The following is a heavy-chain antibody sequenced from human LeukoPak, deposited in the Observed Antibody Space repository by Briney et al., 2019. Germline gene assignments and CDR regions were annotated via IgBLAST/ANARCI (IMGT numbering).Heavy chain of an antibody. V-gene: IGHV4-39*07. CDR2: IYYSGRT. Sequence: SETLSLTCTVSGGSISSSSYYWGWIRQPPGKGLEWIGNIYYSGRTYYNPSLKSRVTISVDTSKNQFSLKLSSVTAADTAVYYCARAGNYYDSSGYYFGAAFDIWGQGTMVTVSS. CDR3: ARAGNYYDSSGYYFGAAFDI. J-gene: IGHJ3*02. CDR1: GGSISSSSYY. D-gene: IGHD3-22*01.